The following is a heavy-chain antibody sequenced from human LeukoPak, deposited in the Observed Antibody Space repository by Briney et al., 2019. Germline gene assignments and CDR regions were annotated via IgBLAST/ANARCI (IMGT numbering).Heavy chain of an antibody. CDR3: ARVLHRRNYDSSDYYGY. CDR1: GFTFSSYA. CDR2: LTSAGST. J-gene: IGHJ4*02. Sequence: GGSLRLSCAASGFTFSSYAMSWVRQAPGKGLEWVSTLTSAGSTYYADSVKGRFTISRDNAKNSLYLQMNSLRAEDTAVYYCARVLHRRNYDSSDYYGYWGQGTLVTVSS. D-gene: IGHD3-22*01. V-gene: IGHV3-23*01.